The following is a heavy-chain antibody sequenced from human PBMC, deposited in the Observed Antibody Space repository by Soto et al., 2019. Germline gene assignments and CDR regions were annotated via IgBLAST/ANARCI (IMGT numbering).Heavy chain of an antibody. J-gene: IGHJ4*02. V-gene: IGHV1-69*01. CDR2: IIPIFGTA. D-gene: IGHD1-26*01. CDR1: GGTFSSYS. CDR3: ARDGGRHSGGIDY. Sequence: QVQLVQSGAEVKKTGSSVKVSCKASGGTFSSYSINWVRQAPGQGREWMGEIIPIFGTANYAQKFQGRVTITADESTSTAYMELSSLRSEDTAVYYCARDGGRHSGGIDYWGQGTLVTVSS.